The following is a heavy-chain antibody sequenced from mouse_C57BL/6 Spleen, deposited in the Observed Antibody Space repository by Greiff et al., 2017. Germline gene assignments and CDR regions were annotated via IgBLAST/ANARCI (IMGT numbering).Heavy chain of an antibody. CDR2: FYTSDGST. D-gene: IGHD2-2*01. V-gene: IGHV1-85*01. Sequence: QVQLQQSGPELVKPGASVKLSCKASGYTFTSYDLNWVKQRPGQGLEWIGWFYTSDGSTKYNEKFKGKATLTVDTSTSTAYMELHSLTSEGSSVYFCARDSYGNDVFYFDYWGQGTTLTVSA. CDR1: GYTFTSYD. CDR3: ARDSYGNDVFYFDY. J-gene: IGHJ2*01.